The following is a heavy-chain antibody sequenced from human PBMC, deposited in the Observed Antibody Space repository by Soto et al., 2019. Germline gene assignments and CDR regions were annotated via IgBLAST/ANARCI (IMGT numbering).Heavy chain of an antibody. V-gene: IGHV3-53*01. J-gene: IGHJ4*02. D-gene: IGHD3-10*01. Sequence: EVQLVESGGGLIQPGGSLRLSCAVSGFTVSNNYMSWVRQAPGKGLEGVSVIYSGGYTAYGDSVKGRFTISRDNSKNHHYLQMNTRRAAHPALFSCATHPGGGGYWGQGTLVTVSS. CDR1: GFTVSNNY. CDR3: ATHPGGGGY. CDR2: IYSGGYT.